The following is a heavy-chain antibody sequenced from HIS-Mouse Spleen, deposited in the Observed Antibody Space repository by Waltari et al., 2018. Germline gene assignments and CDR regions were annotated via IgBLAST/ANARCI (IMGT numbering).Heavy chain of an antibody. CDR2: ISISSSYI. J-gene: IGHJ1*01. CDR1: GFTFGSYS. Sequence: EVQLVESGGGLVKPGGSLRLSCAASGFTFGSYSMNWVRQALGKGLEWVSSISISSSYIYYADSVKGRFTISRDNAKNSLYLQMNSLRAEDTAVYYCARDHSSWPEYFQHWGQGTLVTVSS. V-gene: IGHV3-21*01. D-gene: IGHD6-13*01. CDR3: ARDHSSWPEYFQH.